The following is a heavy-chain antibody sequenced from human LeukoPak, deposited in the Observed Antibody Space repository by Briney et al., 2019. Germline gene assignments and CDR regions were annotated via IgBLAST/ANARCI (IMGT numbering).Heavy chain of an antibody. D-gene: IGHD3-22*01. CDR1: GGSISSYY. CDR2: IYYSGST. CDR3: AREYTMTHFDY. J-gene: IGHJ4*02. Sequence: SETLSVTCTVSGGSISSYYWSWIRQPPGKGLEWIGYIYYSGSTNYNPSLKSRVTISVDTSKNQFSLKLSSVTAADTAVYYCAREYTMTHFDYWGQGTLVTVSS. V-gene: IGHV4-59*01.